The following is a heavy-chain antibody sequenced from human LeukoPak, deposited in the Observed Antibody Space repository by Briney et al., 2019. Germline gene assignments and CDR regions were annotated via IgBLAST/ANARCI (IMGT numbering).Heavy chain of an antibody. J-gene: IGHJ4*02. CDR1: GYTFTGYY. CDR3: ATTYAPPRQSHFDY. V-gene: IGHV1-2*02. CDR2: INPNSGGT. Sequence: ASVKVSCKASGYTFTGYYMHWVRQAPGQGLEWMGWINPNSGGTNYAQKFQGRVTMTRDTSISTAYMELSRLRSDDTAVYYCATTYAPPRQSHFDYWGQGTLVTVSS.